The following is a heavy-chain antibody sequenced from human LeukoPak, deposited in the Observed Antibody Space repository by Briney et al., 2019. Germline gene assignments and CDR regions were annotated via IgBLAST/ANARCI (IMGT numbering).Heavy chain of an antibody. CDR2: ISSSSSYI. CDR3: ARDLPPVETIHYYFDY. J-gene: IGHJ4*02. D-gene: IGHD1-14*01. Sequence: GGSLRLSCADSVFTFSSYSMNWVRQAPGKGLEWVSSISSSSSYIYYADSVQGRFTISRDNAKNSLYLQMNSLRAEDTAVYYCARDLPPVETIHYYFDYWGQGTLVTVSS. V-gene: IGHV3-21*01. CDR1: VFTFSSYS.